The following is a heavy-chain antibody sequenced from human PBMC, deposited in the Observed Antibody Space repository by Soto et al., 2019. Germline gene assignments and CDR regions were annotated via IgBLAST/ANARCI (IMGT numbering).Heavy chain of an antibody. D-gene: IGHD1-7*01. J-gene: IGHJ5*02. CDR1: GYTFTGYY. Sequence: ASVKVSCKASGYTFTGYYMHWVRQAPGQGLEWMGWINPNIGGTNYAQKFQGWVTITRDTSISTAYMELSRLRSEDTAVYYCARVESDGRGGTCYHNWFDPWGQGTLVTVSS. CDR3: ARVESDGRGGTCYHNWFDP. V-gene: IGHV1-2*04. CDR2: INPNIGGT.